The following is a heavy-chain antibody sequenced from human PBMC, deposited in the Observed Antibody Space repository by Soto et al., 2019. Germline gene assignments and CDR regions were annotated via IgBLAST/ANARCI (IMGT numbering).Heavy chain of an antibody. D-gene: IGHD2-15*01. Sequence: LSLTCTVSGGSISSGGYYWSWIRQHPGKGLEWIGYIYYSGSTYYNPSLKSRVTISVDTSRNQFSLKLSSVTAADTAVYYCARDCSGGSCYYYGMDVWGQGTTVAVSS. CDR2: IYYSGST. V-gene: IGHV4-31*03. CDR3: ARDCSGGSCYYYGMDV. CDR1: GGSISSGGYY. J-gene: IGHJ6*02.